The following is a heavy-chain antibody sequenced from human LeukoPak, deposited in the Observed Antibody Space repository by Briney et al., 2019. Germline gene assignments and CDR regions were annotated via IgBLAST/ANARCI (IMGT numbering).Heavy chain of an antibody. CDR2: TRSKAYGGTT. V-gene: IGHV3-49*03. J-gene: IGHJ4*02. Sequence: GRSLRLSCTASGFTFGDYAMSWFRQAPGKGLEWVGFTRSKAYGGTTEYAASVKGRFTISRDDSKGIAYLQMNSLKTEDTAVYYCTSTASTVTTMGYYFDYWGQGTLVTVSS. CDR3: TSTASTVTTMGYYFDY. D-gene: IGHD4-17*01. CDR1: GFTFGDYA.